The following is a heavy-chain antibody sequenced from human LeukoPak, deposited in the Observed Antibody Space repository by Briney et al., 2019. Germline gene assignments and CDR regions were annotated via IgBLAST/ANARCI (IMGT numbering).Heavy chain of an antibody. J-gene: IGHJ4*02. V-gene: IGHV3-30-3*01. CDR1: GFTFSGYA. CDR3: AREGDYVWGSYRPFDY. Sequence: PGRSLRLSCAASGFTFSGYAMHWVRQAPGKGLEWVAVISYDGSNKYYADSVKGRFTISRDNSKNTLYLQMNSLRAEDTAVYYCAREGDYVWGSYRPFDYWGQGTLVTVSS. CDR2: ISYDGSNK. D-gene: IGHD3-16*02.